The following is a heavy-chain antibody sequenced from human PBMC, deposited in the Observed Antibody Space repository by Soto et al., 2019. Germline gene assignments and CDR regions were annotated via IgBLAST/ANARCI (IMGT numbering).Heavy chain of an antibody. Sequence: QVQLVQSGAEVKKPGSSVKVSCKASGGTFSSYAISWVRQAPGQGLEWMGGIIPIFGTANYAQKFQARVTITAAESTSTAYMELNSLRSNDTAEYYCARSSINRRYDSPDYWGQGTLVTVSS. V-gene: IGHV1-69*01. D-gene: IGHD5-12*01. CDR2: IIPIFGTA. CDR3: ARSSINRRYDSPDY. J-gene: IGHJ4*02. CDR1: GGTFSSYA.